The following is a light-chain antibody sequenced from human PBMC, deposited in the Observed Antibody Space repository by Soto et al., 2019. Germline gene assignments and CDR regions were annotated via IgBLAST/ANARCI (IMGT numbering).Light chain of an antibody. CDR1: QSINAR. J-gene: IGKJ1*01. Sequence: DIQMTQSPFTLSASVGDRVTITCRASQSINARLAWHQQKPGKAPKVLIYDASNLESGVPSRFSGSGSGREFTLTISSLQPDDFATYYCQQYNSYPWTFGQGTKVDSK. CDR3: QQYNSYPWT. V-gene: IGKV1-5*01. CDR2: DAS.